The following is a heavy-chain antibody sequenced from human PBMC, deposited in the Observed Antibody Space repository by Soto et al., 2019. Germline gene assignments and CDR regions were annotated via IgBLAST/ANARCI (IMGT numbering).Heavy chain of an antibody. CDR2: IYYGWNT. D-gene: IGHD3-22*01. CDR3: ARDREYYESSGLYFDY. Sequence: SETLSLTSTVSGGSISDYYWSWIRQPPGKGLELIGYIYYGWNTNYNPSLKSRVTISVDTSKNQFSLKLLSVTAADTAVYYCARDREYYESSGLYFDYGGQGTLDTVSS. V-gene: IGHV4-59*01. CDR1: GGSISDYY. J-gene: IGHJ4*02.